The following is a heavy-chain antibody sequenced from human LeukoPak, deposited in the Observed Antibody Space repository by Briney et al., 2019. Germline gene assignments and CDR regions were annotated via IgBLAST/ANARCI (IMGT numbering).Heavy chain of an antibody. Sequence: GESLKISCKGSGYSFTSYWIGWVRQMPGKGLEWMGIIYPGDSDTRYSPSFQGQVTISADKSISTAYLQWSSLKASDTAMYYCARLPISPARAAGTSFFDYWGQGTLVTVSS. J-gene: IGHJ4*02. CDR1: GYSFTSYW. V-gene: IGHV5-51*01. D-gene: IGHD6-13*01. CDR2: IYPGDSDT. CDR3: ARLPISPARAAGTSFFDY.